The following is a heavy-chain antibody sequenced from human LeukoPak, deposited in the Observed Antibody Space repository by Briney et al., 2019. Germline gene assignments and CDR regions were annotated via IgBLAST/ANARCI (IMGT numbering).Heavy chain of an antibody. D-gene: IGHD3-3*01. CDR3: AHGADFWSGYIWRFEREYPYYFDC. CDR2: FYGVVDK. V-gene: IGHV2-5*02. CDR1: GFSFSPSGVG. Sequence: SGPTLVNPTQTPPLTCTFSGFSFSPSGVGVGWIRHPQGKALGGLSFFYGVVDKRSSPSLKTRLTITKDTSKNHVVLTMTNMDPVDTATYYCAHGADFWSGYIWRFEREYPYYFDCWGQGTLVTVSS. J-gene: IGHJ4*02.